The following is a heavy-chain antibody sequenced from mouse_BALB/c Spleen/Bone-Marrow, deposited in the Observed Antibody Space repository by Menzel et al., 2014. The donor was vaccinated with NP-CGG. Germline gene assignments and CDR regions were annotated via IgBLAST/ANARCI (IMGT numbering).Heavy chain of an antibody. CDR3: SREEAY. V-gene: IGHV1S81*02. J-gene: IGHJ3*01. CDR2: ITPSNGDT. CDR1: GYTFTSYY. Sequence: QVQLQQSGAELVKPGASVKLSCKASGYTFTSYYMYWVKQRPGQGLEWIGEITPSNGDTNFNEKFKSKATLTVDKSSSTAYMQLSSPTSEDSAVYCCSREEAYWGQGTLVTVSA.